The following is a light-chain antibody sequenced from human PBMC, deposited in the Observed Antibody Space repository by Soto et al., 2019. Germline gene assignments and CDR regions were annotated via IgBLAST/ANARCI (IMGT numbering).Light chain of an antibody. V-gene: IGLV2-14*01. J-gene: IGLJ1*01. Sequence: QSVLTQPASVSGSPGQSITICCTGTSXDVGGYNYVSWYQQHPGKAPKLMIYEVSNRPSGVSNRFSGSKSGNTASLTISGLQAEDEADYYCSSYTSSSTYVLGTGTKVTVL. CDR2: EVS. CDR1: SXDVGGYNY. CDR3: SSYTSSSTYV.